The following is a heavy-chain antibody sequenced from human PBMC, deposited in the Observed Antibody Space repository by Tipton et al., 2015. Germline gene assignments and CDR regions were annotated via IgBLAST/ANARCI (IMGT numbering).Heavy chain of an antibody. D-gene: IGHD4-11*01. J-gene: IGHJ6*02. CDR1: GGSVSSGSYY. V-gene: IGHV4-61*01. CDR3: ARDRLSTVTTYSYYGMDV. CDR2: IYYSGST. Sequence: TLSLTCTVSGGSVSSGSYYWSWIRQPPGKGLERIGYIYYSGSTYYNPSLKSRVTISVDTSKNQISLKLSSVTAADTAVYYCARDRLSTVTTYSYYGMDVWGQGTTVTVSS.